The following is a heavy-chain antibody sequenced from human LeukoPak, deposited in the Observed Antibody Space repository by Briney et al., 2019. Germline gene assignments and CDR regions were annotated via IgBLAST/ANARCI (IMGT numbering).Heavy chain of an antibody. CDR2: ISWNSGSI. D-gene: IGHD1-26*01. Sequence: GGSLRLSCAASGFTFDDYAMHWVRQAPGKGLEWVSGISWNSGSIGYADSVKGRFTISRDNAKNSLYLQMNSLRAEDTALYYCAKDLQYSGRYYGVHFDYWGQGTLVTVSS. V-gene: IGHV3-9*01. J-gene: IGHJ4*02. CDR3: AKDLQYSGRYYGVHFDY. CDR1: GFTFDDYA.